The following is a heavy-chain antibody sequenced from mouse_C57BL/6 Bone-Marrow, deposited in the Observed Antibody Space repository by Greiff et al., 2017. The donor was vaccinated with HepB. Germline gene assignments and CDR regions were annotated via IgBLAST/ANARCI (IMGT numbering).Heavy chain of an antibody. J-gene: IGHJ1*03. D-gene: IGHD1-1*01. V-gene: IGHV3-8*01. CDR2: ISYSGST. CDR1: GYSITSDY. Sequence: EVQLQQSGPGLAKPSQTLSLTCSVTGYSITSDYWNWIRKFPGNKLEYMGYISYSGSTYYNPSLKSRISITRDTSKNQYYLQLNSVTTEDTATYYCARSDFTTVVADWYFDVWGTGTTVTVSS. CDR3: ARSDFTTVVADWYFDV.